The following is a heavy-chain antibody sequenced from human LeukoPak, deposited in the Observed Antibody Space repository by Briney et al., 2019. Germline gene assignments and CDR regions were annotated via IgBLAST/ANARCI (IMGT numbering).Heavy chain of an antibody. CDR1: GGTFSSYG. CDR2: IIPIFGTA. Sequence: ASVKVSCKASGGTFSSYGISWVRQAPGQGLEWMGGIIPIFGTANYAQKFQGRVTITADESTSTAYMELSSLRSEDTAVYYCARGGGYNWNYNWFDPWGQGTLVTVSS. J-gene: IGHJ5*02. V-gene: IGHV1-69*13. D-gene: IGHD1-7*01. CDR3: ARGGGYNWNYNWFDP.